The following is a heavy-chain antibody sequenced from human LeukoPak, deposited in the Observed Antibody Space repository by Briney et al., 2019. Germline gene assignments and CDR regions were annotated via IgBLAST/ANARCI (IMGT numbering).Heavy chain of an antibody. V-gene: IGHV3-7*01. J-gene: IGHJ4*02. D-gene: IGHD6-13*01. CDR2: IKQDGREK. Sequence: TGGSLSLSGAASGFTFSSYSMTWVRQAPGKGLKWVANIKQDGREKNYVGSVKGRFTISRDNAKNSLYLQMNSLRAEDTAVYYCSREGRGSSWSHWGQGTLVTVSS. CDR3: SREGRGSSWSH. CDR1: GFTFSSYS.